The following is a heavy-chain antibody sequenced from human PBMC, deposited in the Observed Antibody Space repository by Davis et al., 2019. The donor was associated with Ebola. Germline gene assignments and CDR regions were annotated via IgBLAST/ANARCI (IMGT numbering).Heavy chain of an antibody. J-gene: IGHJ6*02. Sequence: ASVKVSCKASGYTFTSYYMHWVRQAPGQGLEWMGIINPSAGSTSYAQKFQGRVTMTRDTSTRTVYMELSSLRSEDTAVYYCARGGIAVADSYGMDVWGQGTTVTVSS. V-gene: IGHV1-46*01. CDR2: INPSAGST. D-gene: IGHD6-19*01. CDR1: GYTFTSYY. CDR3: ARGGIAVADSYGMDV.